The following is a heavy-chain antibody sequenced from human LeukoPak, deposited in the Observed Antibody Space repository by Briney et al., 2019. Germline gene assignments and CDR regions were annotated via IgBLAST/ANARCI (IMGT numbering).Heavy chain of an antibody. D-gene: IGHD3-22*01. Sequence: PGGSLRLSCAASGFTLSSYWMHWVRQAPGKGLVWVSRIKSDGRTNYADSVKGRFTISRDNAKNTGSLQMNSLGAEDTGVYYCARAQSEIGGYYPEYFRHWGQGNLVIVSS. J-gene: IGHJ1*01. V-gene: IGHV3-74*01. CDR3: ARAQSEIGGYYPEYFRH. CDR2: IKSDGRT. CDR1: GFTLSSYW.